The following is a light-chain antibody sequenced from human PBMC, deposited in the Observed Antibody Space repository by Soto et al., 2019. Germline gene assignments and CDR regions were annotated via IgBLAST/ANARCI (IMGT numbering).Light chain of an antibody. Sequence: EIVLTQSQATLSLSPGERATLSCRASRTVSNRLAWYQHNPGQAPRLLLYGASARATGVPARFSGSGSGTQFTLTISSLQSEDFAVYYCQQYNNWRQTFGQGTKVDIK. J-gene: IGKJ1*01. CDR1: RTVSNR. CDR2: GAS. V-gene: IGKV3-15*01. CDR3: QQYNNWRQT.